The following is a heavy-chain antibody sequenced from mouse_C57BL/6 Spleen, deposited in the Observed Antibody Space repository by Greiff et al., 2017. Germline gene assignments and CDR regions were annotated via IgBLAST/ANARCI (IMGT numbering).Heavy chain of an antibody. J-gene: IGHJ3*01. V-gene: IGHV3-6*01. Sequence: EVHLVESGPGLVKPSQSLSLTCSVTGYSITSGYYWNWIRQFPGNKLEWMGYISYDGSNNYNPSLKNRISITRDTSKNQFFLKLNSVTTEDTATYYCPYSNYGGFAYWGQGTLVTVSA. CDR1: GYSITSGYY. D-gene: IGHD2-5*01. CDR3: PYSNYGGFAY. CDR2: ISYDGSN.